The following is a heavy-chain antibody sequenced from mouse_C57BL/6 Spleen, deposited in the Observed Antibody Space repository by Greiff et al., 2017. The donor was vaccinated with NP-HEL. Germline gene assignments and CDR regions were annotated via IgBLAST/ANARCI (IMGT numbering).Heavy chain of an antibody. D-gene: IGHD2-4*01. J-gene: IGHJ1*03. CDR1: GFTFSDYY. CDR3: AREGLGDWYFDV. CDR2: INSDGSST. V-gene: IGHV5-16*01. Sequence: EVMLVESEGGLVQPGSSMKLSCTASGFTFSDYYMAWVRQVPEKGLEWVANINSDGSSTYYLDSLKSRFIISRDNAKNSLYLQMSSLKSEDTATYYCAREGLGDWYFDVWGTGTTVTVSS.